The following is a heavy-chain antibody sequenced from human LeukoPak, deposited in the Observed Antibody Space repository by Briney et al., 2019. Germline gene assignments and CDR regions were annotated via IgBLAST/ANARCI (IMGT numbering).Heavy chain of an antibody. D-gene: IGHD3-10*01. CDR2: IKQDGSEK. CDR1: GFTFSSYW. V-gene: IGHV3-7*01. Sequence: GGSLRLSCAASGFTFSSYWMSWVRQAPGKGLEWVANIKQDGSEKYYVDSVKGRFTISRDNAKNSLYLQMNSLRAEDTAVYYCARDGFWFGELLSIRGHDYWGQGTLSPSPQ. CDR3: ARDGFWFGELLSIRGHDY. J-gene: IGHJ4*02.